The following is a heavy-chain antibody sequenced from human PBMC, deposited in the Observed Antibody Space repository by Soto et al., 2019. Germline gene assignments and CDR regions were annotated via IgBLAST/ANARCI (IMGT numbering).Heavy chain of an antibody. CDR3: ARDARRRDSYYYGMDV. V-gene: IGHV3-11*06. Sequence: GGSLRLSCAASGFTFSDYYMSWIRQAPGKGLEWVSYISSSSSYTNYADTVKGRFTISRDNAKNSLYLQMNSLRAEDTAVYYCARDARRRDSYYYGMDVWGQGTTVTVSS. CDR2: ISSSSSYT. D-gene: IGHD2-15*01. CDR1: GFTFSDYY. J-gene: IGHJ6*02.